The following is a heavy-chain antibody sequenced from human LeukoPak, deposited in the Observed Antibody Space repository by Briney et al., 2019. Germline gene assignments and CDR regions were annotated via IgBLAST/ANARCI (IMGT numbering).Heavy chain of an antibody. D-gene: IGHD2-15*01. V-gene: IGHV4-39*01. CDR2: IYYSGST. CDR3: ASGYCSGGSCQGYFDY. CDR1: GGSISSSSYY. J-gene: IGHJ4*02. Sequence: PSETLSLTCTVSGGSISSSSYYWGWIRQPPGKGLEWIGSIYYSGSTYYNPSLKSRVTISVDTSKNQFSLKLSSVTAADTAVYYCASGYCSGGSCQGYFDYWGQGTLVTVSS.